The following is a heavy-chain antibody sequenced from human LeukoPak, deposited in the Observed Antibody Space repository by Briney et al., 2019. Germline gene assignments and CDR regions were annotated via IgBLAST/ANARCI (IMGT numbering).Heavy chain of an antibody. CDR2: ISGSAGGT. Sequence: GGSLRLSCAVSGITLSNYGMSWVRQAPGKGLEWVAGISGSAGGTNYADPVKGRFTISRDNSKNTLYLQMNRLRAEDTAVYFCAKRGVVIRVILVGFHKEAYYFDSWGQGALVTVSS. CDR1: GITLSNYG. J-gene: IGHJ4*02. CDR3: AKRGVVIRVILVGFHKEAYYFDS. V-gene: IGHV3-23*01. D-gene: IGHD3-22*01.